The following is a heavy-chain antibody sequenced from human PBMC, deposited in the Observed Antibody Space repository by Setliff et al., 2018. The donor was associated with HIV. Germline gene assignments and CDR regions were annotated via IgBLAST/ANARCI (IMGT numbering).Heavy chain of an antibody. CDR1: GFTFSSYS. CDR2: ISSSSSYI. D-gene: IGHD3-10*01. Sequence: LRLSCAASGFTFSSYSMNWVRQAPGKGLEWVSSISSSSSYIYYADSVKGRFTISRDNSKNTPYLQMNSLRAEDTAVYYCAKDPYYGSGSYLYYFDYWGQGTLVTVSS. J-gene: IGHJ4*02. V-gene: IGHV3-21*01. CDR3: AKDPYYGSGSYLYYFDY.